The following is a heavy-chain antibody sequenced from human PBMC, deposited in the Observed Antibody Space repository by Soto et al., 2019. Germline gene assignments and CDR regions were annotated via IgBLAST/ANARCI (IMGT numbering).Heavy chain of an antibody. D-gene: IGHD3-10*01. V-gene: IGHV4-39*01. CDR1: GVSISSSSYY. Sequence: SKTLSLTCSVSGVSISSSSYYWGWIRQPPGKGLEWIGSIYYSGTTFHNPSLKSRVSISVDTSKNHFSLNLTAVTAADTAVYYCARQGTRLRHIITNDAASTFYMLVQGTTVTV. CDR2: IYYSGTT. CDR3: ARQGTRLRHIITNDAASTFYM. J-gene: IGHJ3*02.